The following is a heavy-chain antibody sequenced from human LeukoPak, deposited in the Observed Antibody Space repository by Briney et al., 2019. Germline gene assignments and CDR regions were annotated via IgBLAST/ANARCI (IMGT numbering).Heavy chain of an antibody. CDR1: GYTFTSYH. CDR3: ARDAVPLTVTTTRFAIRD. J-gene: IGHJ4*02. D-gene: IGHD4-17*01. CDR2: TNPSGGRT. Sequence: ASVKVSCKASGYTFTSYHMHWVRQAPGQGLEWMGITNPSGGRTSYAQKFQGRVAMTRVMSTSTVYMELSSLRSEDTAVYYCARDAVPLTVTTTRFAIRDWGQGTLVTVPS. V-gene: IGHV1-46*01.